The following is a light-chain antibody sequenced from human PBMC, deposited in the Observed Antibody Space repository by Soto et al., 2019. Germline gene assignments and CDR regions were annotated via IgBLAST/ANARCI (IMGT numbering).Light chain of an antibody. CDR1: QDITNY. J-gene: IGKJ4*01. CDR3: QQYDNLPLT. Sequence: DIQMTQAPPSLSASVGDRVTITCPASQDITNYLNWYPQKPGKAPKLLIYDASNLETGVPSRFSGSGSGTDFTFTINSLQPEDTATYYCQQYDNLPLTFGGGTKVEIK. V-gene: IGKV1-33*01. CDR2: DAS.